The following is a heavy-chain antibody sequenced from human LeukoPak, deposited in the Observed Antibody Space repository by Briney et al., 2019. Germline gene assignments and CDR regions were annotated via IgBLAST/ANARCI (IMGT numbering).Heavy chain of an antibody. D-gene: IGHD4-23*01. Sequence: PGGSLRLSCAASGFTFSSYEMNWVRQAPGKGLEWVSYISSSGSTIYYADSVKGRFTISRDNAKKSLYLQMKSLRAEDTAVYYCAKTLSSYGGSDYWGQGTLVTVSS. CDR1: GFTFSSYE. CDR3: AKTLSSYGGSDY. J-gene: IGHJ4*02. V-gene: IGHV3-48*03. CDR2: ISSSGSTI.